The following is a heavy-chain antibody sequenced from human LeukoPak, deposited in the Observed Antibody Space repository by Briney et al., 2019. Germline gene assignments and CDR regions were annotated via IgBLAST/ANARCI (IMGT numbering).Heavy chain of an antibody. D-gene: IGHD3-10*01. CDR2: ISSSSRTI. CDR1: RFTFGTYS. CDR3: AKDLHYGSADY. Sequence: PGGSLRLSCAASRFTFGTYSMNWVRQAPGKGLEWVSYISSSSRTIYYADSVKGRFTISRDNAKNSLYLQMNNLRAEDTAVYYCAKDLHYGSADYWGQGTLVTVSS. V-gene: IGHV3-48*01. J-gene: IGHJ4*02.